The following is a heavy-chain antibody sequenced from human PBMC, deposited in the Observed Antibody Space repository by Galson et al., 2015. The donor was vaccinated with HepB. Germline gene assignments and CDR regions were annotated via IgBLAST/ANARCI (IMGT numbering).Heavy chain of an antibody. D-gene: IGHD2-2*01. CDR3: AKAHCSSAACYGPDY. CDR1: GFNFSNYA. J-gene: IGHJ4*02. Sequence: SLRLSCAASGFNFSNYAMHWVRQAPGKGLEWVAVITYDGSNIYYADSVKGRFIISRDNSKNTLYLQVSSLRPEDTAVYYCAKAHCSSAACYGPDYWGQGTLVTVSS. V-gene: IGHV3-30-3*01. CDR2: ITYDGSNI.